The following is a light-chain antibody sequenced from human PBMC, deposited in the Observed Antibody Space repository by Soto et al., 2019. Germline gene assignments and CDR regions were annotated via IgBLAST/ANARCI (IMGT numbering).Light chain of an antibody. CDR1: QDIRNA. CDR2: AAS. J-gene: IGKJ1*01. V-gene: IGKV1-6*01. CDR3: LQPYNDPWT. Sequence: IQMTQSPSSLSASVGDRVTITCRASQDIRNALGWYQQTPGKAPTVLIYAASTLQSGVPPRFSGSGSGTDFPLNINSLQPEDFATYFCLQPYNDPWTFGQGTKGEIK.